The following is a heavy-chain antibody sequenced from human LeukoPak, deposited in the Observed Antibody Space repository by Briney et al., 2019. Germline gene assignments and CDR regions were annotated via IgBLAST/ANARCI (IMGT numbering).Heavy chain of an antibody. CDR1: AYTFTRYG. CDR3: ARARYLSGGRDDALDI. Sequence: ASVKVSCKASAYTFTRYGISWVRQAPGQGLEWMGWISAYNGNTEYAQKLQGRVTMTTDTSTSTAYMELGSLRFDDTAVYYCARARYLSGGRDDALDIWGQGTVVTVSS. D-gene: IGHD2-15*01. CDR2: ISAYNGNT. V-gene: IGHV1-18*01. J-gene: IGHJ3*02.